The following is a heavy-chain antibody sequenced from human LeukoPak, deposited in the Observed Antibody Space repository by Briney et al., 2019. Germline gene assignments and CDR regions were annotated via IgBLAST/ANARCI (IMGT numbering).Heavy chain of an antibody. V-gene: IGHV1-69*02. CDR3: ARAGMVRGANFDY. D-gene: IGHD3-10*01. Sequence: ASVKVSCKASGGTFSSYTISWVRQAPGQGLEWMGRIIPILGIANYAQKFQGRVTITADKSTSTAYMELSSLRSEDTAVYYCARAGMVRGANFDYWGQGTLVTVSS. J-gene: IGHJ4*02. CDR2: IIPILGIA. CDR1: GGTFSSYT.